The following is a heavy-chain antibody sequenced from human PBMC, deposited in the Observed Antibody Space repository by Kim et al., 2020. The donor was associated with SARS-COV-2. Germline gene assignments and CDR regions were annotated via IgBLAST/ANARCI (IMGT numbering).Heavy chain of an antibody. CDR2: IYYSGST. CDR3: AREFGLLWFEAHLNWFDP. CDR1: GGSISSSSYY. D-gene: IGHD3-10*01. Sequence: SETLSLTCTVSGGSISSSSYYWGWIRQPPGKGLEWIGSIYYSGSTYYNPSLKSRVTISVDTSKNQFSLKLSSVTAADTAVYYCAREFGLLWFEAHLNWFDPWGQGTLVTVSS. V-gene: IGHV4-39*02. J-gene: IGHJ5*02.